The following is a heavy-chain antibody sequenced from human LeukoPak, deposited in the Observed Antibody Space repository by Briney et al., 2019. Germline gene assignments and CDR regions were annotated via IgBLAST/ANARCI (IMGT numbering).Heavy chain of an antibody. CDR2: IYYSGGT. CDR1: GGSINYYF. Sequence: SETLSLTCTVSGGSINYYFWSWIRQPPGKGLEWIGYIYYSGGTDYNPSLKSRVTISVDTSKNQFSLQLRSVTAADTAVYYCARGRIWGYSYGLGYWGQGTLVTVSS. D-gene: IGHD5-18*01. CDR3: ARGRIWGYSYGLGY. J-gene: IGHJ4*02. V-gene: IGHV4-59*08.